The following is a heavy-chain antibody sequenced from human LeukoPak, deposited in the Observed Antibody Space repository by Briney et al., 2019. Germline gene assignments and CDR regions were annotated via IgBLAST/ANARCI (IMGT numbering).Heavy chain of an antibody. CDR1: GDSVSSNSAA. J-gene: IGHJ5*02. CDR2: TYYRSKWYN. CDR3: ARERSGGTGTTIREVNNWFDP. V-gene: IGHV6-1*01. D-gene: IGHD1-7*01. Sequence: SQTLSLTCALSGDSVSSNSAAWNWIRQSPSRGLEWLGRTYYRSKWYNDYAVSVKSRITINPGTSKNQFSLQLNSVTPEDTAVYYCARERSGGTGTTIREVNNWFDPWGQGTLVTVSS.